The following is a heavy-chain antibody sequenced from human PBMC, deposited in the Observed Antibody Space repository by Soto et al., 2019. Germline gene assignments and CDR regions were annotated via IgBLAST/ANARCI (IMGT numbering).Heavy chain of an antibody. Sequence: PSETLSLTCTVSGGSVSSGSYYWSWIRQPPGKGLEWIGYIYYSGSTNYNPSLKSRVTISVDTSKNQFSLKLSSVTAADTAAYYCARAPSYCISTSCYGYYYGMDVWGQGTTVTVSS. CDR1: GGSVSSGSYY. V-gene: IGHV4-61*01. J-gene: IGHJ6*02. CDR2: IYYSGST. CDR3: ARAPSYCISTSCYGYYYGMDV. D-gene: IGHD2-2*01.